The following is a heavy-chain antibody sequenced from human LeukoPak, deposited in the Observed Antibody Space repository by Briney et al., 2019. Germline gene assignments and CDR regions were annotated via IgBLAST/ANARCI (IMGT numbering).Heavy chain of an antibody. CDR1: GFTFSNYA. CDR3: AREGIAVAGTDWFDP. Sequence: PGRSLRLSCVASGFTFSNYAMHWVRQAPGKGLEWVAVISFDGSNKYYADSVKGRFTISRDNSKNTLYLQMNSLRAEDTAVYYCAREGIAVAGTDWFDPWGQGTLVTVSS. V-gene: IGHV3-30*04. CDR2: ISFDGSNK. J-gene: IGHJ5*02. D-gene: IGHD6-19*01.